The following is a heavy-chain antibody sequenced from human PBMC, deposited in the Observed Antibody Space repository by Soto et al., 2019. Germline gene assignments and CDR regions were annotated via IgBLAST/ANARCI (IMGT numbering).Heavy chain of an antibody. V-gene: IGHV3-33*01. Sequence: QVQLVESGGGVVQPGRSLRLSCAASGFTFSSYGMHWVRQAPGKGLEWVAVIWYDGSNKYYADSVKGRFTISRDNSKNTLYLQMNSLRAEDTAVYYCARDRRSMYSSPRGWFDPWGQGTLVTVSS. CDR3: ARDRRSMYSSPRGWFDP. D-gene: IGHD6-13*01. CDR2: IWYDGSNK. CDR1: GFTFSSYG. J-gene: IGHJ5*02.